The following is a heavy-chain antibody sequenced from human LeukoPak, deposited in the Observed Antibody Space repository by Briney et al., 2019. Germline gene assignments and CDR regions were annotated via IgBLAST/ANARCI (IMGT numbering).Heavy chain of an antibody. J-gene: IGHJ6*03. D-gene: IGHD3-22*01. CDR2: IYTSGST. V-gene: IGHV4-4*09. CDR1: GGSISSYY. CDR3: ARHAAPYYDSSGHYYYYYYMDV. Sequence: PSETLSLTCTVSGGSISSYYWSWIRQPPGKGLEWIGYIYTSGSTNYNPSLKSRVTISVDTSKNQFSLKLSSVTAADTAVYYCARHAAPYYDSSGHYYYYYYMDVWGKGTTVTVSS.